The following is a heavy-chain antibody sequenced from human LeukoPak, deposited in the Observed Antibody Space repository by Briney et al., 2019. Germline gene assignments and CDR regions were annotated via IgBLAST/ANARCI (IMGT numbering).Heavy chain of an antibody. CDR1: GFTFSSGA. CDR3: ARGGYGASTPYYMDV. V-gene: IGHV3-64*01. CDR2: ISSNGGST. D-gene: IGHD1-26*01. J-gene: IGHJ6*03. Sequence: GGSLRLSCAASGFTFSSGAMNWVRQAPGKGLEYVSAISSNGGSTYYTNSVKGRSTISRDNSKNTLYLQMGSLRAEDMAVYYCARGGYGASTPYYMDVWGKGTTVTVSS.